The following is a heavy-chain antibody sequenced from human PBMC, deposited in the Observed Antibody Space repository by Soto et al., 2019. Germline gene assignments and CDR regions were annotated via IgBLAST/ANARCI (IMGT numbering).Heavy chain of an antibody. CDR1: GGSISSGGYY. Sequence: SETLSLTCTVSGGSISSGGYYWSWIRQHPGKGLEWIGYIYYSGSTYYNPSLKSRVTISVDTSKNQFSLKLSSVTAADTAVYYCARVIGQYCSGGSCFFDYWGQGTLVTVSS. CDR2: IYYSGST. V-gene: IGHV4-31*03. CDR3: ARVIGQYCSGGSCFFDY. D-gene: IGHD2-15*01. J-gene: IGHJ4*02.